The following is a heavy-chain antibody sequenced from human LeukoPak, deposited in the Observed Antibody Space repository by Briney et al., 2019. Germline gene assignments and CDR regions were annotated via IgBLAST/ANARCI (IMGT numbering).Heavy chain of an antibody. Sequence: GGSLRLSCAASGFTFSSYAMSWVRQAPGKGLEWVSAISGSGGSTYYADSVKGRFTISRDNAKNSLYLQMNSLRDEDTAVHYCARDRGHNWNDVGYFDYWGQGTLVTVSS. J-gene: IGHJ4*02. CDR1: GFTFSSYA. V-gene: IGHV3-23*01. D-gene: IGHD1-20*01. CDR3: ARDRGHNWNDVGYFDY. CDR2: ISGSGGST.